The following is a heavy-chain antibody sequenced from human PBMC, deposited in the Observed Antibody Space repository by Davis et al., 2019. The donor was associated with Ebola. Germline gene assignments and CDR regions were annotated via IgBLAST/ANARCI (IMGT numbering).Heavy chain of an antibody. J-gene: IGHJ5*02. Sequence: PSETLSLTCTVSGGSISSHYWSWIRQPPGKGLEWIGYIYYSGSTNYNPSLKSRVTISVDTSKNQFSLKLSSVTAADTAVYYCARGGSGYTGNWFDPWGQGTLVTVSS. CDR1: GGSISSHY. D-gene: IGHD3-22*01. CDR3: ARGGSGYTGNWFDP. V-gene: IGHV4-59*11. CDR2: IYYSGST.